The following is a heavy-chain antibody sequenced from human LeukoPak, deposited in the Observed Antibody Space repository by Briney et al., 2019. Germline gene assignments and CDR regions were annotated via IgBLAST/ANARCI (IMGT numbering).Heavy chain of an antibody. J-gene: IGHJ4*02. CDR1: GFAFSTAW. D-gene: IGHD6-6*01. CDR3: VTHRPWRGVF. Sequence: PGGSLILSCAASGFAFSTAWITCVRQAPEKVLDCVGQIKTNIDGGRRDYAPPVKGRFSISRDDSKNTLFLEMNTLKTEDTAVYYCVTHRPWRGVFWGQGHLVTVSS. V-gene: IGHV3-15*01. CDR2: IKTNIDGGRR.